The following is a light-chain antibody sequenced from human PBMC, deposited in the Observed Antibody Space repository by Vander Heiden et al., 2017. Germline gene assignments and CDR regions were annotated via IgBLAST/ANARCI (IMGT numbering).Light chain of an antibody. CDR1: SSNIGDGSC. V-gene: IGLV1-40*01. CDR2: RNN. Sequence: QAVLTPPPSVSGAPGQRVTITCTGISSNIGDGSCVHLYLTLPGSAPKLLIYRNNNRPSGVPDRFSASKSGTSASLAITGLQAEDEADFYCQSYDTSLTIYVFGTGTKVTVL. J-gene: IGLJ1*01. CDR3: QSYDTSLTIYV.